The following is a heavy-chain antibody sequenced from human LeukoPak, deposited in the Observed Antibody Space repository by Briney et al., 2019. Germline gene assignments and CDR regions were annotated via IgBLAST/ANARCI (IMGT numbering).Heavy chain of an antibody. D-gene: IGHD2-2*01. CDR3: AKDSSVVVPAAIPY. J-gene: IGHJ4*02. CDR2: ISGSGGST. Sequence: AGGSLRLSCAASGFTFSSYAMSWVRQAPGKGLEWVSAISGSGGSTYYADSVKGRFTISRDNTKNTLYLQMNSLRAEDTAVYYCAKDSSVVVPAAIPYWDQGTLVTVSS. CDR1: GFTFSSYA. V-gene: IGHV3-23*01.